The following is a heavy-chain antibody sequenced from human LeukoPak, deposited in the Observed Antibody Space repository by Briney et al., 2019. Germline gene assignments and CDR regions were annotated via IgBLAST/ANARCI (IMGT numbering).Heavy chain of an antibody. D-gene: IGHD2-8*02. V-gene: IGHV3-23*02. Sequence: PGGSLRLSCAASGFTFSTFAMIWVRQPRGKGLEWVSSIFPSGGEIHYGDSVRGRFTISRDNSKSTLSLQMNSLRAEDTAIYYCATYRQVLLPFESWGQETLVTVSS. CDR2: IFPSGGEI. J-gene: IGHJ4*02. CDR1: GFTFSTFA. CDR3: ATYRQVLLPFES.